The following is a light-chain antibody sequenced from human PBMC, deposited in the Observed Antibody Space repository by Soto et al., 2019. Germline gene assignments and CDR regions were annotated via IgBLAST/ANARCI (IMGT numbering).Light chain of an antibody. Sequence: QSALTQPRSVSGSPGQSVTISCTGTSSDVGGYNYVSWYQQHPGKAPKLMIYDVTKRPSGVPDRFSGSKFGNTASLTISGLQAEDEADDYCCSYTSIYVPGVFGGGTKLTVL. CDR3: CSYTSIYVPGV. J-gene: IGLJ3*02. CDR2: DVT. V-gene: IGLV2-11*01. CDR1: SSDVGGYNY.